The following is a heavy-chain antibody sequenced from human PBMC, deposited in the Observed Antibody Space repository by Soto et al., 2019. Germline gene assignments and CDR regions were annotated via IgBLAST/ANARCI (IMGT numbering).Heavy chain of an antibody. D-gene: IGHD1-20*01. J-gene: IGHJ5*02. V-gene: IGHV4-30-2*01. CDR2: IYHSGST. CDR3: ARVSTRIPSDWFDP. Sequence: PSETLSLTCAVSGGSISSGGYSWSWIRHPPGKGLEWIGYIYHSGSTYYNPSLKSRVTISVDRSKNQFSLKLSSVTAADTAVYYCARVSTRIPSDWFDPWGQGTLVTVSS. CDR1: GGSISSGGYS.